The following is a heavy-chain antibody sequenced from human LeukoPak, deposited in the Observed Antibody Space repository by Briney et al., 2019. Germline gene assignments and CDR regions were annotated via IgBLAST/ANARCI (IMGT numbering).Heavy chain of an antibody. D-gene: IGHD3-10*01. V-gene: IGHV1-2*02. CDR3: VRGRSPYLWFGESNSIDY. CDR2: INPNSGGT. J-gene: IGHJ4*02. CDR1: GYTFTGYY. Sequence: ASVKVSCKASGYTFTGYYMHWVRQPPGQGLEWMGWINPNSGGTNYAQKFQGRVTMTRDTSISTAYMELSRLRSDDTAVYYCVRGRSPYLWFGESNSIDYWGQGTLVTVSS.